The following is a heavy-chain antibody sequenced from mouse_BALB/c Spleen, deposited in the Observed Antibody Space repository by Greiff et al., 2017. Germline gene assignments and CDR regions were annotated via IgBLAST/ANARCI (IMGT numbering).Heavy chain of an antibody. CDR3: ARRGLYYGNYRYAMDY. D-gene: IGHD2-1*01. Sequence: QVQLQESGAELVRPGSSVKISCKASGYAFSSYWMNWVKQRPGQGLEWIGQIYPGDGDTNYNGKFKGKATLTADKSSSTAYMQLSSLTSEDSSVYFCARRGLYYGNYRYAMDYWGQGTSVTVSS. V-gene: IGHV1-80*01. J-gene: IGHJ4*01. CDR1: GYAFSSYW. CDR2: IYPGDGDT.